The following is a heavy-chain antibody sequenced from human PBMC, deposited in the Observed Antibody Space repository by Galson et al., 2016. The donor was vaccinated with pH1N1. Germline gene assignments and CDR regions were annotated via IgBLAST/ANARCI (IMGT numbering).Heavy chain of an antibody. CDR2: IYSTGGT. J-gene: IGHJ5*02. V-gene: IGHV4-59*01. D-gene: IGHD4-17*01. Sequence: SETLSLTCSVSGGSMFAYYWNWIRQPPGKGLEWIGYIYSTGGTNYNPSLKSRVAISVNTSKSQFSLNLISVTAADTAVYYCARGGTVTNPLATWGQGTLVTVSS. CDR3: ARGGTVTNPLAT. CDR1: GGSMFAYY.